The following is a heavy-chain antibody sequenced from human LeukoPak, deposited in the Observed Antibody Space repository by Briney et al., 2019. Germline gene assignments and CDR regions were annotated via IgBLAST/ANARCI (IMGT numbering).Heavy chain of an antibody. CDR1: GYSFTDYS. V-gene: IGHV1-2*02. Sequence: ASVKVSCKASGYSFTDYSMHWVRQAPGQGLEWMGWINPNSGGTDYAQEFRGRVTMTRDTSISTAYMELSRLRSDDTAVYYCARIAIPGRHYFDPWGQGALVTVSS. CDR3: ARIAIPGRHYFDP. J-gene: IGHJ5*01. CDR2: INPNSGGT. D-gene: IGHD2-2*02.